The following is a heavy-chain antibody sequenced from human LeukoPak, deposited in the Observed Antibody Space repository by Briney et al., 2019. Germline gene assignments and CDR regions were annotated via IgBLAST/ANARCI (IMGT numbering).Heavy chain of an antibody. D-gene: IGHD3-10*01. CDR1: GFTFSSYA. CDR3: AKNRAWFGELNDDY. J-gene: IGHJ4*02. CDR2: ISGSGGST. Sequence: PGGSLRLSCAASGFTFSSYAMSWVRQAPGKGLEWASAISGSGGSTYYADSVKGRFTISRDNSKNTLYLEMNSLRAEDTAVYYCAKNRAWFGELNDDYWGQGTLVTVSS. V-gene: IGHV3-23*01.